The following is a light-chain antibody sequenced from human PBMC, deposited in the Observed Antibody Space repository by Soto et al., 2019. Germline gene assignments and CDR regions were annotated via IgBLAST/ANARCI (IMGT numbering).Light chain of an antibody. CDR2: DAS. Sequence: PGERATLSCRASQSVSSYLAWYQQKPGQAPRLLIYDASNRATGIPARFSGSGSGTDFTLTISSLEPEDFVVYYCQQRSNWPPRTFGQGTKVEIK. CDR3: QQRSNWPPRT. V-gene: IGKV3-11*01. CDR1: QSVSSY. J-gene: IGKJ1*01.